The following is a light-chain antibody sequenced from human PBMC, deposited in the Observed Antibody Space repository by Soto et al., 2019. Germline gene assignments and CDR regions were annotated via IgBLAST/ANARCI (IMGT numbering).Light chain of an antibody. J-gene: IGLJ2*01. CDR2: NND. V-gene: IGLV1-44*01. CDR1: SSNIGAKP. Sequence: QSVLTQPPSASGTPGQRVTISCSGSSSNIGAKPINWYQQLPGTAPKLLNYNNDQRPSGVPDRFSASKSGTSASLAISGLQSEDEADYYCEAWDDSLYGAVLGGGTKLTVL. CDR3: EAWDDSLYGAV.